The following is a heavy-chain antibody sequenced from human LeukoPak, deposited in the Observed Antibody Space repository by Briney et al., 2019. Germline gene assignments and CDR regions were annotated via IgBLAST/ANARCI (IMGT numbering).Heavy chain of an antibody. CDR2: IYYSGSI. V-gene: IGHV4-59*08. CDR1: GGSISSYY. CDR3: ARRRHGMDV. Sequence: SETLSLTCTVSGGSISSYYWSWIRQPPGKGLEWIGYIYYSGSINYNPSLKSRVTISVDTSKNQFSLKLSSVTAADTAVYYCARRRHGMDVWGQGTTVTVSS. J-gene: IGHJ6*02.